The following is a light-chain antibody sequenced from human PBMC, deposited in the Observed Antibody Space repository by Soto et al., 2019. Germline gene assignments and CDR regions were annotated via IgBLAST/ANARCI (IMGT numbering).Light chain of an antibody. CDR2: EVS. V-gene: IGLV2-8*01. Sequence: SLLTRHPSAAGSPGQSFTISCTGTSSDVGGYNYVSWYQQHPGKAPKLMIYEVSKRPSGVPDRFSGSKSGNTASLTVSGLQAEDEADYYCSSYAGSNNVFGTGTKVTVL. J-gene: IGLJ1*01. CDR1: SSDVGGYNY. CDR3: SSYAGSNNV.